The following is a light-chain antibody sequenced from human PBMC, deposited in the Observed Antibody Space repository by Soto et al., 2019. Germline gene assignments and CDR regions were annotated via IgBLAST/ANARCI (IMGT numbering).Light chain of an antibody. CDR1: QSLSSN. CDR2: ATS. CDR3: QQYNHWPRTLS. J-gene: IGKJ4*01. Sequence: EIVLTQSPATLYVSPGERATLSCRASQSLSSNVAWYQQRPGQAPRLLIYATSSRASDVPARFSGGGSGTEFTLTIASLQSEDFAIYYCQQYNHWPRTLSFGGGTKVDIK. V-gene: IGKV3-15*01.